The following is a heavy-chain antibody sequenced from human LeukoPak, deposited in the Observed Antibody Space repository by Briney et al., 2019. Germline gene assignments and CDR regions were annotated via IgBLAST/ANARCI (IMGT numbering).Heavy chain of an antibody. V-gene: IGHV4-4*09. CDR2: IYTSGST. CDR3: ARHKGVYAPFDY. CDR1: GGSISSYY. D-gene: IGHD2-8*01. J-gene: IGHJ4*02. Sequence: LETLSLTCTVSGGSISSYYWSWIRQPPGKGLEWIGYIYTSGSTNYNPSLKGRVTISVDTSKNQFSLKLSSVTAADTAVYYCARHKGVYAPFDYWGQGTLVTVSS.